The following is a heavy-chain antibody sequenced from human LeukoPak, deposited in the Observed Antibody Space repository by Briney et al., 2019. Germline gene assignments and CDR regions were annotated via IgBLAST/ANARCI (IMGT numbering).Heavy chain of an antibody. J-gene: IGHJ4*02. CDR2: ISSSSYI. D-gene: IGHD3-10*01. CDR3: AREKRWFGGLFDY. V-gene: IGHV3-21*01. Sequence: GGSLRLSCAPSGFTFSSYATHWVRQAPGKGLEWVSSISSSSYIYYADSVKGRFTISRDNAKNALYLQMNSLRAEDTAVYYCAREKRWFGGLFDYWGQGTLVTVSS. CDR1: GFTFSSYA.